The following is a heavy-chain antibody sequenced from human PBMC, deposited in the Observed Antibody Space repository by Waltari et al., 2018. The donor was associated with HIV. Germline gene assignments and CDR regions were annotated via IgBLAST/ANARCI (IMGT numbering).Heavy chain of an antibody. CDR2: IYPGDSDT. D-gene: IGHD2-2*01. V-gene: IGHV5-51*03. CDR3: ARGSDIVVVPAAKLDY. Sequence: EVQLVQSGAEVKKPGESLKISCKGSGYSFTSYWIGWVRQMPGKGLEWMGIIYPGDSDTRYSPSFQGKVTSSAKKSSSTAYLQWSSLKASGTAMYYCARGSDIVVVPAAKLDYWGQGTLVTVSS. CDR1: GYSFTSYW. J-gene: IGHJ4*02.